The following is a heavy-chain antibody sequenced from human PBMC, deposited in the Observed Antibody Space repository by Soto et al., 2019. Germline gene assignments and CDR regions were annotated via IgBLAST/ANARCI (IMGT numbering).Heavy chain of an antibody. V-gene: IGHV1-8*01. CDR2: MNPNSGNT. D-gene: IGHD3-22*01. CDR3: ARGLGSSGSYYGRGWFDP. Sequence: QVQLVQSGAEVKKPGASVKVSCKASGYTFTSYDINWVRQATGQGLEWMGWMNPNSGNTGYAQKFQGRVTMTRNTSIRTAYMELSSLRSEDTAVYYCARGLGSSGSYYGRGWFDPWGQGTLVTVSS. J-gene: IGHJ5*02. CDR1: GYTFTSYD.